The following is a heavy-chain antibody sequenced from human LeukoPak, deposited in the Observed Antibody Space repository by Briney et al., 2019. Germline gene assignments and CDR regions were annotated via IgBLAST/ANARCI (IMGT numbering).Heavy chain of an antibody. CDR1: GFTFSSYA. Sequence: GGSLRLSCAASGFTFSSYAMSWVRQAPGKGLEWVSAISGSGGSTYYAGSVKGRFTISRDNSKNTLYLQMNSLRAEDTAVYYCAKDRSYYDSSGYYQNFDYWGQGTLVTVSS. V-gene: IGHV3-23*01. D-gene: IGHD3-22*01. CDR3: AKDRSYYDSSGYYQNFDY. CDR2: ISGSGGST. J-gene: IGHJ4*02.